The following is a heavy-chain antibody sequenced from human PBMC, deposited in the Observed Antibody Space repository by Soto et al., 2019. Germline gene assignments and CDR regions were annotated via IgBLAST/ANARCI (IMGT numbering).Heavy chain of an antibody. Sequence: GGSLRLSCAASGFTVSSNYMSWVRQAPGKGLEWVSVLYNGGRTYYTDSVKGRFTISRDNSKNTLFLQMNSLRAEDTAVYYCASWGEWLLYYFDYWGQGTLVTVSS. J-gene: IGHJ4*02. V-gene: IGHV3-53*01. CDR2: LYNGGRT. D-gene: IGHD3-3*01. CDR1: GFTVSSNY. CDR3: ASWGEWLLYYFDY.